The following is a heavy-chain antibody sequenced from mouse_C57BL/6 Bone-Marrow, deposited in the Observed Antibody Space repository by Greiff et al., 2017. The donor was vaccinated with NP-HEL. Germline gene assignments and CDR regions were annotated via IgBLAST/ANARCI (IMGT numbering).Heavy chain of an antibody. CDR2: ISSGSRTI. J-gene: IGHJ4*01. CDR1: GFTFSSFG. Sequence: EVMLVESGGGLVQPGRSRNLSCAASGFTFSSFGMHWVRQAPEKGLEWVAYISSGSRTIYSAGAVKGRFAISRDNPKNTLFLQMTSLRSEDTAIYYCARGIYYDMDYWGQGTSVTVSS. V-gene: IGHV5-17*02. CDR3: ARGIYYDMDY.